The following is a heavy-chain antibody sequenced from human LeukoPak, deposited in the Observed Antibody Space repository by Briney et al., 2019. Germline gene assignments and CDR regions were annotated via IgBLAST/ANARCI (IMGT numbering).Heavy chain of an antibody. CDR1: GYTFTSYD. CDR2: MNPNSGNT. D-gene: IGHD2-15*01. CDR3: ARGLRLRIRPFYWFDP. V-gene: IGHV1-8*03. J-gene: IGHJ5*02. Sequence: ASVKVSCKASGYTFTSYDINWVRQATGQALEWMGWMNPNSGNTGYAQKFQGRVTITRNTSISTAYMELSSLRSEDTAVYYCARGLRLRIRPFYWFDPWGQGTLVTVSS.